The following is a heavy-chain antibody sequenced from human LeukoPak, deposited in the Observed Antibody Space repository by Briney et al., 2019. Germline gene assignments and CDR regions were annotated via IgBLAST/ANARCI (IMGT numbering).Heavy chain of an antibody. J-gene: IGHJ3*02. CDR3: ARRPLGRLVRGAFDI. CDR1: GFTFSDYY. V-gene: IGHV3-11*01. Sequence: PGGSLRLPCAASGFTFSDYYMSWIRQAPGKGLEWVSYISSSGSTIYYADSVKGRFTISRDNAKNSLYLQMNSLRAEDTAVYHCARRPLGRLVRGAFDIWGQGTMVTVSS. D-gene: IGHD6-19*01. CDR2: ISSSGSTI.